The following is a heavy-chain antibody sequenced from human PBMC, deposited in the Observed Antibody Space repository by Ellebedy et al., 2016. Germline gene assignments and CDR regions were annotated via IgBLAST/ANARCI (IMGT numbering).Heavy chain of an antibody. J-gene: IGHJ4*02. D-gene: IGHD3-3*01. Sequence: SETLSLTXTVSGGSISSGGYFWSWIRQHPGKGLEWIGYIHYSGRTYYNPSLKSRLSISLDTSKNQFSLKLNSVSAADTAVYYCARRPDDVAISGVITPQYYFDYWGQGTLVTVSS. CDR1: GGSISSGGYF. CDR2: IHYSGRT. CDR3: ARRPDDVAISGVITPQYYFDY. V-gene: IGHV4-31*03.